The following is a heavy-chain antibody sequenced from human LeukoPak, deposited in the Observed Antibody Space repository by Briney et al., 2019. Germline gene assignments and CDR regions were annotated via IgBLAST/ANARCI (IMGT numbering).Heavy chain of an antibody. J-gene: IGHJ4*02. Sequence: SETLSLTCTVPGGSISSSSYYWGWIRQPPGKGLEWIGSIYYSGSTYYNPSLKSRVTISVDTSKNQFSLKLSSVTAADTAVYYCARHEPYQYYFDYWGQGTLVTVSS. CDR3: ARHEPYQYYFDY. CDR2: IYYSGST. D-gene: IGHD1-14*01. CDR1: GGSISSSSYY. V-gene: IGHV4-39*01.